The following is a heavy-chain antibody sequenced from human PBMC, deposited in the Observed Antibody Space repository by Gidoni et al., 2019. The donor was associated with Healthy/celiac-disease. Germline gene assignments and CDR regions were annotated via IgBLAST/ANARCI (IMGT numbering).Heavy chain of an antibody. V-gene: IGHV4-38-2*02. Sequence: QVQLQESGPGLVKPSETLSLTCTVSGYSISSGYYWGWIRQPPGKGVEWIGSIYHSGSTYYNPSLKSRVTISVDTSKNQFSLKLSSVTAADTAVYYCARDLGRGSTNGWFDPWGQGTLVTVSS. CDR3: ARDLGRGSTNGWFDP. CDR1: GYSISSGYY. D-gene: IGHD2-8*01. CDR2: IYHSGST. J-gene: IGHJ5*02.